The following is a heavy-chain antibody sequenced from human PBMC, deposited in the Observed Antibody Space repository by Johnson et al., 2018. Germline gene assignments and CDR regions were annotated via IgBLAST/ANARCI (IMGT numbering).Heavy chain of an antibody. CDR2: IRSKANRYAT. D-gene: IGHD3-10*01. J-gene: IGHJ6*02. Sequence: VQLVESGGGLVQPGGSLKLSCVASGISFSGSAMHWVRQASGKGLEWVGRIRSKANRYATAYAASVRGRFTIPTDDSKNTAYLQMNSLKPDETAMYYCAGSRLVPEHYYGRDVLGQVTTVIVSS. CDR3: AGSRLVPEHYYGRDV. CDR1: GISFSGSA. V-gene: IGHV3-73*01.